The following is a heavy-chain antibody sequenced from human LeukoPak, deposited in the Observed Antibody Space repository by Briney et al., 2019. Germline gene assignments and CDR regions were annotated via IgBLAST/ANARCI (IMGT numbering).Heavy chain of an antibody. V-gene: IGHV4-59*08. J-gene: IGHJ3*02. Sequence: PSETLSLTCTVSGGSISGYYWSWIRQPPGKGLEWIGYIYYSGSTNYNPSLKSRVTISVDTSKNQFSLKLSSVTAADTAVYYCATRIAVAGTDAFDIWGQGTMITVSS. D-gene: IGHD6-19*01. CDR1: GGSISGYY. CDR2: IYYSGST. CDR3: ATRIAVAGTDAFDI.